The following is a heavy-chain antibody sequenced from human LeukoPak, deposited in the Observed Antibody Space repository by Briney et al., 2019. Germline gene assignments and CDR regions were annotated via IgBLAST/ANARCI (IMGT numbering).Heavy chain of an antibody. J-gene: IGHJ4*02. CDR1: GFTVSSNY. V-gene: IGHV3-53*01. D-gene: IGHD3-22*01. CDR2: IYSGGSK. Sequence: PGGSLRLSCAASGFTVSSNYMSWVRQAPGKGLEWVSVIYSGGSKYYADSVKGRFTISRDNSKNTLYLQMNSLRAEDTAVYYCARDLSHDSSGYSDYWGQGTLVTVSS. CDR3: ARDLSHDSSGYSDY.